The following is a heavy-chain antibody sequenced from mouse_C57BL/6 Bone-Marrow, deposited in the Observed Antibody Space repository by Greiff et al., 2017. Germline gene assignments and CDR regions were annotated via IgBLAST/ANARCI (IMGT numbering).Heavy chain of an antibody. CDR3: ARSRGNYYFDD. D-gene: IGHD2-1*01. V-gene: IGHV1-59*01. CDR1: GYTFTSYW. Sequence: QVQLQQPGAELVRPGTSVKLSCKASGYTFTSYWMHWVKQRPGQGLEWIGVIDPSDSYTNYNQKFKGKATLTVDTSSSTAYMQLSSLTSEDSAVYYCARSRGNYYFDDWGQGTTLTVSS. CDR2: IDPSDSYT. J-gene: IGHJ2*01.